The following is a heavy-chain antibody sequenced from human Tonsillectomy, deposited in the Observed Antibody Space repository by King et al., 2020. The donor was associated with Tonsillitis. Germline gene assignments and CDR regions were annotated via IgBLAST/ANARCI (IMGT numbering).Heavy chain of an antibody. D-gene: IGHD5-18*01. V-gene: IGHV4-59*01. J-gene: IGHJ4*02. Sequence: VQLQESGPGLVKPSETLSLTCTVSGGSISSYYWSWIRQPPGKGLEWIGYIYYSGGTNYNPSLKSRVTISVDTSKNQFSLKLSSVTAADTAVYYCARNGGYSYALDYWGQGTLVTVSS. CDR1: GGSISSYY. CDR3: ARNGGYSYALDY. CDR2: IYYSGGT.